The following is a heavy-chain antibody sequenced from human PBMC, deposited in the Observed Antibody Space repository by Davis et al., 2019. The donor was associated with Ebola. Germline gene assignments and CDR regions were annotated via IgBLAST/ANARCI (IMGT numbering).Heavy chain of an antibody. CDR3: AREVGETKLDQ. V-gene: IGHV1-69*13. J-gene: IGHJ4*02. CDR1: VGTLRCYP. Sequence: SVQVSRMASVGTLRCYPITWVRQAPGQGLEWMGRVIPVFGTTNYAQKFQGRVTLTADESTSTAYMELTNLRSDDTAVYYCAREVGETKLDQWGQGTLVTVSS. CDR2: VIPVFGTT. D-gene: IGHD1-26*01.